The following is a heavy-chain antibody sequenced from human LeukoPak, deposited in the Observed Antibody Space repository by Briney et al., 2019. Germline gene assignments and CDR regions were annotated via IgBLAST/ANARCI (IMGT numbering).Heavy chain of an antibody. Sequence: GGSLRLSCAASGFTFSSYSMNWVRQAPGKGLEWVSSISSSSSYIYYADSVKGRFTISRDNAKNSLYLQMNSLRAEDTAVYYCARDLRSYGFREDDAFDIWGQGTMVTVFS. CDR2: ISSSSSYI. J-gene: IGHJ3*02. CDR1: GFTFSSYS. D-gene: IGHD5-18*01. CDR3: ARDLRSYGFREDDAFDI. V-gene: IGHV3-21*01.